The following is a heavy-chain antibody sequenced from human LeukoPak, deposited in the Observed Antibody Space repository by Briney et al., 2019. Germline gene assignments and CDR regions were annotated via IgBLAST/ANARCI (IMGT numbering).Heavy chain of an antibody. J-gene: IGHJ4*02. CDR3: ATKVAVAGLDY. CDR2: INTYNGNT. D-gene: IGHD6-19*01. CDR1: GYTFTTFG. V-gene: IGHV1-18*01. Sequence: ASVKVSCKASGYTFTTFGITWVRQAPGQGLEWMGWINTYNGNTNYAQNLQGRVTMTTDTSTDTAYMELSSLRSEDTAVYYCATKVAVAGLDYWGQGTLVTVSS.